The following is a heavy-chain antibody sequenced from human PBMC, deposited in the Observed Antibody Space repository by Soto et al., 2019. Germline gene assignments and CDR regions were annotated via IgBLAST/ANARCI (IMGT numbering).Heavy chain of an antibody. Sequence: SVKISCKASGGTVSSHAIIWVRQATGQGLEWMGGIIPIFGTANYAQKFQGRVTITADESTSTAYMELSSLRSEDTAVYYCARVPTYGDNTEDFDYWGQGTLVTVS. CDR3: ARVPTYGDNTEDFDY. V-gene: IGHV1-69*13. CDR2: IIPIFGTA. CDR1: GGTVSSHA. D-gene: IGHD4-17*01. J-gene: IGHJ4*02.